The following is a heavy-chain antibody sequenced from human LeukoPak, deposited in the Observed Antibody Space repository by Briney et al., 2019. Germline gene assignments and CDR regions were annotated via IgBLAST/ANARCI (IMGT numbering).Heavy chain of an antibody. CDR3: ARDPFTISIFGSFDY. CDR1: GFTFTSYS. V-gene: IGHV3-48*01. Sequence: GGSLRLSCAASGFTFTSYSMSWVRQPPRKGLEWLAYISGNGAITYYADSVKGRFTISRDNARNSLYLQMNSLRAEDTAVYFCARDPFTISIFGSFDYWGQGSLVTVSS. J-gene: IGHJ4*02. CDR2: ISGNGAIT. D-gene: IGHD3-3*01.